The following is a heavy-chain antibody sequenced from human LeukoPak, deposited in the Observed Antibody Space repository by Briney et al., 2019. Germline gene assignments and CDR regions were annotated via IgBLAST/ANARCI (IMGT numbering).Heavy chain of an antibody. CDR3: AKDPPIVVVITTTAFDI. D-gene: IGHD3-22*01. CDR2: IYSDGST. V-gene: IGHV3-53*01. Sequence: GGSLRLSCAASGFTVSSNYMSWVRQAPGKGLEWVSVIYSDGSTYYADSVKGRFTISRDNSKNTLYLQMNSLRAEDTAVYYCAKDPPIVVVITTTAFDIWGQGTMVTVSS. J-gene: IGHJ3*02. CDR1: GFTVSSNY.